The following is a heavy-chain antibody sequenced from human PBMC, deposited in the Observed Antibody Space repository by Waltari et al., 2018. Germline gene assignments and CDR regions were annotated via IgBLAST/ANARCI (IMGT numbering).Heavy chain of an antibody. V-gene: IGHV4-39*01. CDR1: GDSISGSNYY. Sequence: QLQLQESGPGLVTPSETLSLTCTVSGDSISGSNYYWGWIRQPPGQGLEWIGSISYRGTTYCNPSLKSRVTMSVDTSKNQFSLNLSSVTAADTAVFYCVRPGSSVGWYYFDYWGQGTLVTVSS. D-gene: IGHD6-19*01. CDR3: VRPGSSVGWYYFDY. CDR2: ISYRGTT. J-gene: IGHJ4*02.